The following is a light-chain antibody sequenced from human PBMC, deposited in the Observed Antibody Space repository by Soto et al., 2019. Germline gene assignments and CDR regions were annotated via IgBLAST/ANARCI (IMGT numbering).Light chain of an antibody. J-gene: IGLJ1*01. Sequence: QSVLTQPPSASGTPGQRVTISYSGGSSNIGTNAVNWYQQLPGTAPKLLIYNNNQRPSGVPDRFSGSKSGTSASLAISGLQSEDEADYYCAAWDDSLNGYVFGTGTKVTAL. CDR3: AAWDDSLNGYV. CDR2: NNN. CDR1: SSNIGTNA. V-gene: IGLV1-44*01.